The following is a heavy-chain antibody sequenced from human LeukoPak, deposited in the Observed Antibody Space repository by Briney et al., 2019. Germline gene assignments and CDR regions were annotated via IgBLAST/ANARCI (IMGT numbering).Heavy chain of an antibody. V-gene: IGHV3-15*01. Sequence: GGSLRLSCAASGFTFSNAWMSWLRQAPGKGLEWVGRIKSKTDGGTTDYAAPVEGRFTISRDDSKNTLYLQMNTLKTEDTAVYYCTTTERWDLLQLDYWGQGTLVTVSS. CDR3: TTTERWDLLQLDY. D-gene: IGHD1-26*01. J-gene: IGHJ4*02. CDR2: IKSKTDGGTT. CDR1: GFTFSNAW.